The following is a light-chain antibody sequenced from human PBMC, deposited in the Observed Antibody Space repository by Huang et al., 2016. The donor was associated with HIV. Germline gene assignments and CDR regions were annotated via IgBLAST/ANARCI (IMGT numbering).Light chain of an antibody. CDR1: QSVGGY. Sequence: EIVLTQSPATLSLSPGERATLSCRASQSVGGYLAWYQQKPGQAPRLLIYDASNRATGIPARFSGSGYGTDCTLTISSLEPEDFAVYYCQQRTNWPPGFTFGPGTKVDIK. J-gene: IGKJ3*01. CDR3: QQRTNWPPGFT. V-gene: IGKV3-11*01. CDR2: DAS.